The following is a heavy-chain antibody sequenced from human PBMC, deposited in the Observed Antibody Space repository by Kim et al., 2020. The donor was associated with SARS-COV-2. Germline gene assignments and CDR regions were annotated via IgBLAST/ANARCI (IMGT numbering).Heavy chain of an antibody. V-gene: IGHV4-39*01. Sequence: SETLSLTCTVSGGSISSSSYYWGWIRQPPGKGLEWIGSIYYSGSTYYNPSLKSRVTISVDTSKNQFSLKLSSVTAADTAVYYCARHPSRQLGGAVYYFDYWGQGTLVTVSS. D-gene: IGHD5-18*01. CDR1: GGSISSSSYY. J-gene: IGHJ4*02. CDR2: IYYSGST. CDR3: ARHPSRQLGGAVYYFDY.